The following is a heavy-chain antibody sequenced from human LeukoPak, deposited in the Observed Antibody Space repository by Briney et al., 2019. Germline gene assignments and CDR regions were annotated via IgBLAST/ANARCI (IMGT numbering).Heavy chain of an antibody. V-gene: IGHV3-23*01. CDR3: AKSHASIWNVYDY. CDR2: ITTGGDGT. J-gene: IGHJ4*02. D-gene: IGHD1-1*01. Sequence: GGSLRLSCAASGFTFSGYAMSWVRLAPGKGLEWVSAITTGGDGTYYADSVKGRFTIPRDNLKNMVFLQMNSLRAEDTAIYYCAKSHASIWNVYDYWGQGTLVTVSS. CDR1: GFTFSGYA.